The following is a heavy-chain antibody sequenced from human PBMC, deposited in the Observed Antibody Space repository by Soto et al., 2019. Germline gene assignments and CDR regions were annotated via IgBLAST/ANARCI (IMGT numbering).Heavy chain of an antibody. J-gene: IGHJ3*02. D-gene: IGHD1-1*01. CDR2: ISYDGSNK. CDR3: ARDRLDWRAFDI. CDR1: GFTFSSYA. Sequence: QVQLVESGGGVVQPGRSLRLSCAASGFTFSSYAMHWVRQAPGKGLEWVAVISYDGSNKYYADSVKGRFTISRDNSKNTVYLQMNSLRAEDTAVYYCARDRLDWRAFDIWGQGTMVTVSS. V-gene: IGHV3-30-3*01.